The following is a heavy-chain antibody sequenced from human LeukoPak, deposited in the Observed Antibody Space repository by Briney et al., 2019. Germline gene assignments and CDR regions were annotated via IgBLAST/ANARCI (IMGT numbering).Heavy chain of an antibody. CDR2: IIPIFGTA. V-gene: IGHV1-69*13. J-gene: IGHJ4*02. Sequence: SVNVSCKASDYTFTSYGISWVRQAPGQGLEWMGGIIPIFGTANYAQKFQGRVTITADESTSTAYMELSSLRSEDTAVYYCARGSPMTSSGYYNHWGQGTMVTVSS. CDR3: ARGSPMTSSGYYNH. D-gene: IGHD3-22*01. CDR1: DYTFTSYG.